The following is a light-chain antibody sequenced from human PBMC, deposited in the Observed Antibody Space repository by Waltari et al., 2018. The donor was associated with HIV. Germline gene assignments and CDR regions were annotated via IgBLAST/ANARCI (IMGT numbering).Light chain of an antibody. CDR3: TSLGDTNSIL. CDR1: GPDIGTY. Sequence: SALIQPASVSGSPGQSVTISCTRTGPDIGTYVAWYQQFAGKAPQLILFKVNSRPSGVSFRFSGFKSGDTASLTISGLQPEHEATYYCTSLGDTNSILFGGGTLLTVL. CDR2: KVN. V-gene: IGLV2-14*01. J-gene: IGLJ2*01.